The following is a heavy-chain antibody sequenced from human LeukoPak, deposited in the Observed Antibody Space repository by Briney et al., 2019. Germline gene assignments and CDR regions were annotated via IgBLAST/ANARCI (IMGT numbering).Heavy chain of an antibody. Sequence: SETLSLTCTVSGGSITSADYYWTWIRQPPGKGLEWIGYIFYSGSTNYTPSLKSRVTISVDTSKNQFSPKLNSVTAADTAVYYCARGHYYGSGRFDYWGQGTLVTVSS. CDR1: GGSITSADYY. CDR2: IFYSGST. V-gene: IGHV4-61*08. D-gene: IGHD3-10*01. CDR3: ARGHYYGSGRFDY. J-gene: IGHJ4*02.